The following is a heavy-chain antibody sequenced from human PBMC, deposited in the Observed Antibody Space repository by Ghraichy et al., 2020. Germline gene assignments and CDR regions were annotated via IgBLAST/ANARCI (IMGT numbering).Heavy chain of an antibody. D-gene: IGHD3-10*01. CDR3: VRELYRGAFDY. V-gene: IGHV4-61*01. Sequence: SQTLSLTCTVSGGSVNWGNYYWSWIRQPPGKGLEWIGYINYSGNTRYNPSLKSRVAVSVDTSNNQFSLKLSSVTAADTAVYYCVRELYRGAFDYWGQGTLVTVSS. CDR1: GGSVNWGNYY. J-gene: IGHJ4*02. CDR2: INYSGNT.